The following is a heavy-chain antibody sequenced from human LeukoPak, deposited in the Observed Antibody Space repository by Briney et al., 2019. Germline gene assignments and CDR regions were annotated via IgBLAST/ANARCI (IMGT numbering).Heavy chain of an antibody. CDR2: IYSGGRT. Sequence: GGSLRLSCAASGFTVSRNYMSWVRQAPGKGLEWVSVIYSGGRTYYADSVKGRFTISRDNSRNTLYLQMNRLRAEDTAVYYCARAGPSSSWHQFDYWGQGTLVTVSS. V-gene: IGHV3-66*01. CDR1: GFTVSRNY. J-gene: IGHJ4*02. CDR3: ARAGPSSSWHQFDY. D-gene: IGHD6-13*01.